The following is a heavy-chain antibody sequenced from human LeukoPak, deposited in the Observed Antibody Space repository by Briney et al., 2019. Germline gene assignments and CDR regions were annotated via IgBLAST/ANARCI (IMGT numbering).Heavy chain of an antibody. CDR3: ARETEKQWQY. Sequence: SETLSLTCTVSGGSISSYYWSWIRQPPGKGLEWIGYIYYSGSTNYNPSLKSRVTISVDTSKNQFSLNLSSVTAADTAVYYCARETEKQWQYWGQGTTVSVSS. V-gene: IGHV4-59*12. J-gene: IGHJ6*02. D-gene: IGHD6-19*01. CDR1: GGSISSYY. CDR2: IYYSGST.